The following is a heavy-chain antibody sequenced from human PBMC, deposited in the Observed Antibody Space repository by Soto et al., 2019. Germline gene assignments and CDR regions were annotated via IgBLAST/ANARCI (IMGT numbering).Heavy chain of an antibody. CDR2: INPNSGGT. J-gene: IGHJ4*02. Sequence: ASVKVSCKASGYIFTDYYMHWVRQAPGQGLEWMGRINPNSGGTNYAQKFQGRVTMTSDTSTSTVHMELGSLRSEDTAVYYCARGGGIVVVTAPYDQWGQGTLVTVPS. V-gene: IGHV1-2*06. CDR1: GYIFTDYY. CDR3: ARGGGIVVVTAPYDQ. D-gene: IGHD2-21*02.